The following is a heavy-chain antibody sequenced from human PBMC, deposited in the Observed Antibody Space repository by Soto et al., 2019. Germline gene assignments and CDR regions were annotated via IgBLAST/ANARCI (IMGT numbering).Heavy chain of an antibody. J-gene: IGHJ4*02. V-gene: IGHV3-23*01. CDR1: GFTFSSYA. Sequence: PGGSLRLSCAASGFTFSSYAMSWVRQAPGKGLEWVSAISGSGGSTYYADSVKGRFTISRDNSKNTVYLQMNSLRAEDTAVYYCAKDRDSGYEIDYWGQGALVTVSS. D-gene: IGHD5-12*01. CDR3: AKDRDSGYEIDY. CDR2: ISGSGGST.